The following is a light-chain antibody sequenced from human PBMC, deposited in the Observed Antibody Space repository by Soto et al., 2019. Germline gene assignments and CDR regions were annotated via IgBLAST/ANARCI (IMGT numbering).Light chain of an antibody. V-gene: IGKV3-11*01. CDR2: DAS. CDR1: QTVGRS. Sequence: IVLTQSRATLSLSPGERATRSCRASQTVGRSLAWYQQKPGQAPRLLISDASNRATGIPARFSGSGSGTDFTLTITSLQPDDFATYYCQQFNSYSRTFGQGTKVDIK. J-gene: IGKJ1*01. CDR3: QQFNSYSRT.